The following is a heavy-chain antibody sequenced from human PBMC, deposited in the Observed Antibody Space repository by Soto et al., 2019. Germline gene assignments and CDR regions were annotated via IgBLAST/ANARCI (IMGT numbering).Heavy chain of an antibody. CDR3: ARVIDTYYDFWSGFGY. V-gene: IGHV3-74*01. CDR1: GFTFSSYW. CDR2: INSDGSST. J-gene: IGHJ4*02. D-gene: IGHD3-3*01. Sequence: GGSLRLSCAASGFTFSSYWMHWVRQAPGKGLVWVSRINSDGSSTSYADSVKGRFTISRDNAKNTLHLQMNSLRAEDTAVYYCARVIDTYYDFWSGFGYWGQGTLVTVSS.